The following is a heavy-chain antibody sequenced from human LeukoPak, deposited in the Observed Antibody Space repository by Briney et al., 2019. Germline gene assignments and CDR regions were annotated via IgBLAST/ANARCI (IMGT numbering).Heavy chain of an antibody. Sequence: GGSLRLSCAASGFTVSSNYMSWVRQAPGKGLEWVSVIYSGGSTYYADSVKGRFTISRDNSKNTLYLQMNSLRAEDTAVYYCARGVTRVHTRFDYWGQGTLVTVSS. V-gene: IGHV3-66*02. CDR2: IYSGGST. D-gene: IGHD1-1*01. J-gene: IGHJ4*02. CDR3: ARGVTRVHTRFDY. CDR1: GFTVSSNY.